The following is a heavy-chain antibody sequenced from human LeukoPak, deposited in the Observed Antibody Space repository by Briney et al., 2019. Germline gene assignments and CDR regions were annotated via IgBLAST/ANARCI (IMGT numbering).Heavy chain of an antibody. J-gene: IGHJ4*02. D-gene: IGHD5-24*01. CDR3: ARDRRGEMVFDH. CDR1: GGSISSYY. V-gene: IGHV3-21*01. CDR2: ISSSSSYI. Sequence: PSETLSLTCTVSGGSISSYYWNWIRQAPGKGLEWVSSISSSSSYIYYADSVKGRFTISRDNAKNSLYLQMNSLRAEDTAVYYCARDRRGEMVFDHWGQGTLVTVSS.